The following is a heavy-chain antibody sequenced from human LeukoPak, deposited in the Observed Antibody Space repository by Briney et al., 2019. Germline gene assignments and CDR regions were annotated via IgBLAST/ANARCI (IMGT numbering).Heavy chain of an antibody. CDR2: IIPILGIA. CDR1: GGTFSSYA. V-gene: IGHV1-69*04. Sequence: SVKVSCKASGGTFSSYAISWVRQAPGQGLEWMGRIIPILGIANYAQKFQGRVTITADKPTSTAYMELSSLRSEDTAVYYCAREGDSGSKEGYFDYWGQGTLVTVSS. CDR3: AREGDSGSKEGYFDY. D-gene: IGHD1-26*01. J-gene: IGHJ4*02.